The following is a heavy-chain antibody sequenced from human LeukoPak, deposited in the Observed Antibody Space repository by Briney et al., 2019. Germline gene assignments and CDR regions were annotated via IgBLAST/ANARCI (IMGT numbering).Heavy chain of an antibody. J-gene: IGHJ4*02. CDR1: GFTFSSYG. CDR2: ISGSGGST. Sequence: GRSLRLSCAASGFTFSSYGMHWVRQAPGKGLEWVSAISGSGGSTYYADSVKGRFTISRDNSKNTLYLQMNSLRAEDTAVYYYASRGGYGANDYWGQGTLVTVSS. CDR3: ASRGGYGANDY. D-gene: IGHD3-10*01. V-gene: IGHV3-23*01.